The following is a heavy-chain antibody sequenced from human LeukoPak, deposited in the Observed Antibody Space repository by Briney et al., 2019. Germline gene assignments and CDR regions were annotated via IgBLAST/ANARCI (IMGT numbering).Heavy chain of an antibody. V-gene: IGHV3-13*01. CDR2: ICVTGDT. Sequence: GGSLRLSCAASGFTFSKDDFHWVRQAPGKGLEGVAAICVTGDTYYADSVKGRFTISREDAANSLYLQMRSLAAGDTALYYCTKEFCGSRAACAGGSYYDFWGRGALVTVSS. CDR1: GFTFSKDD. J-gene: IGHJ2*01. D-gene: IGHD2-15*01. CDR3: TKEFCGSRAACAGGSYYDF.